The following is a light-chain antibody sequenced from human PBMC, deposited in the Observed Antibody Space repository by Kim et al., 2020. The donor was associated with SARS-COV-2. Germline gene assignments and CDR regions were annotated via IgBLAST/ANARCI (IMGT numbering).Light chain of an antibody. J-gene: IGLJ3*02. CDR1: RSKVGINP. CDR3: GSWDDSLSGRV. CDR2: NDN. V-gene: IGLV1-44*01. Sequence: GQTVTISYAGGRSKVGINPVTWFQEVPGTAPKLLMSNDNRRPSGVPDRFSASKSGTSASLAISGLQSEDEAVYYCGSWDDSLSGRVFGGGTQLTVL.